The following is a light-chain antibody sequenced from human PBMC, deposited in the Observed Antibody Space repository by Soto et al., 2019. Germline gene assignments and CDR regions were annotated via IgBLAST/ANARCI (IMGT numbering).Light chain of an antibody. CDR2: SDD. Sequence: QSVLTQPPSASGTPGQRVTISCSGSSSNIGSNAVSWYQHFPGTAPKVLIYSDDQRPSGVPDRFSGSKSGTSASLAISGLQAEDEADYYCSSYTTTSTLRVFGGGTQLTVL. J-gene: IGLJ3*02. CDR3: SSYTTTSTLRV. V-gene: IGLV1-44*01. CDR1: SSNIGSNA.